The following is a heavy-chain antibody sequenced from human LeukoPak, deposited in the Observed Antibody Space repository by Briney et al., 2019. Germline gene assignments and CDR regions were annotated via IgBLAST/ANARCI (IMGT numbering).Heavy chain of an antibody. D-gene: IGHD3-22*01. Sequence: GGSLRLSCAASGFTFSSYSMNWVRQAPGKGLEWVSAISGSGGSTYYADSVKGRFTISRDNSKNTLYLQMNSLRAEDTAVYYCAKDYYDSSAYRPEYFQHWGQGTLVTVSS. CDR1: GFTFSSYS. CDR3: AKDYYDSSAYRPEYFQH. J-gene: IGHJ1*01. V-gene: IGHV3-23*01. CDR2: ISGSGGST.